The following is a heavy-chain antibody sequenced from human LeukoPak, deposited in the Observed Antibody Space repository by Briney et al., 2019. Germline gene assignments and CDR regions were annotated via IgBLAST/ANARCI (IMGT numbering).Heavy chain of an antibody. V-gene: IGHV3-30-3*01. CDR1: GFTFSSYA. Sequence: PGGSLRLSCAASGFTFSSYAMHWVRQAPGKGLEWVAVISYDGSNKYYADSVKGRFTISRDNSKNTLYLQMNSLRAEDTAVYYCARRGELYYFDYWGPGTLVTVSS. CDR2: ISYDGSNK. J-gene: IGHJ4*02. CDR3: ARRGELYYFDY. D-gene: IGHD1-26*01.